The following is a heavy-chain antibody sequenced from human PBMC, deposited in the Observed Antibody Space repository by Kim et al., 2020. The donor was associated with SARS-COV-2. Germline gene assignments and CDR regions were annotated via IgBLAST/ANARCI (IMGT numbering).Heavy chain of an antibody. V-gene: IGHV4-59*01. Sequence: SETLSLTCTVSGGSISSYYWSWIRQPPGKGLEWIGYIYYSGSTNYNPSLKSRVTISVDTSKNQFSLKLSSVTAADTAVYYCARVDSGSYYGIDYWGQGTLVTVSS. J-gene: IGHJ4*02. D-gene: IGHD1-26*01. CDR3: ARVDSGSYYGIDY. CDR1: GGSISSYY. CDR2: IYYSGST.